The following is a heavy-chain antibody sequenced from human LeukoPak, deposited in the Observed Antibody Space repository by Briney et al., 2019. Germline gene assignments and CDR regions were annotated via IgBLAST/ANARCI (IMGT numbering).Heavy chain of an antibody. D-gene: IGHD6-13*01. CDR2: IKEDGTEK. Sequence: GGSLRLSCAGSGFTFSDFWMTWVRQTPGKGLEWVANIKEDGTEKNLVDSVKGRFTISRDNAKNTLYLQMNSLRAEDTAVYYCASLSWNYYYYYMDVWGKRTTVTVSS. CDR3: ASLSWNYYYYYMDV. V-gene: IGHV3-7*01. J-gene: IGHJ6*03. CDR1: GFTFSDFW.